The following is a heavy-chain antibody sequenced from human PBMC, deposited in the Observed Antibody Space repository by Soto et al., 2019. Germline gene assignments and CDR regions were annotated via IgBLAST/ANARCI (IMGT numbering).Heavy chain of an antibody. CDR3: GILVECTADY. CDR1: GDRVSSNSAA. D-gene: IGHD2-8*02. Sequence: PSQPLSLTCAISGDRVSSNSAAWYWIRQSPSRGLEWLGRTYKRSRRYNDYVVSVKSRMISSTDTSKNEFYPQLKAVAPEDTAGYCYGILVECTADYWGQGTLVTVSS. CDR2: TYKRSRRYN. V-gene: IGHV6-1*01. J-gene: IGHJ4*02.